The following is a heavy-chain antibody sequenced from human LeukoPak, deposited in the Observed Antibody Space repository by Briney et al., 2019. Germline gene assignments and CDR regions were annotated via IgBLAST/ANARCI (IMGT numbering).Heavy chain of an antibody. CDR1: GGTLSSYA. CDR2: IIPIFGKA. Sequence: ASVKVSCKASGGTLSSYAISWVRQAPGQGLEWMGGIIPIFGKANYGQKFQGRVTITADESTSTAYMALSTLRSEDTAVYYCARDRIVVVPAATYYYYYGMDVWGQGTTVTVSS. D-gene: IGHD2-2*01. J-gene: IGHJ6*02. V-gene: IGHV1-69*13. CDR3: ARDRIVVVPAATYYYYYGMDV.